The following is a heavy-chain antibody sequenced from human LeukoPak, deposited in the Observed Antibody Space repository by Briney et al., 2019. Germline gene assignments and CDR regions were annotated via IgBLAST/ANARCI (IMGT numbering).Heavy chain of an antibody. CDR3: ARLDSRSYDYVWGSYRHIGFDY. CDR1: GGPISSYY. Sequence: SETLSLTCTVSGGPISSYYWSWIRQPPGKGLEWIGYIYYSGSTNYNPSLKSRVTISVDTSKNQFSLKLSSVTAADTAVYYCARLDSRSYDYVWGSYRHIGFDYWGQGTLVTVSS. CDR2: IYYSGST. J-gene: IGHJ4*02. V-gene: IGHV4-59*01. D-gene: IGHD3-16*02.